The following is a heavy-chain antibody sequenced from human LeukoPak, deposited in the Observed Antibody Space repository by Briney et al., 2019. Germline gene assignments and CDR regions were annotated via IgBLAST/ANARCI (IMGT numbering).Heavy chain of an antibody. CDR3: AGWRSSWYYFDY. J-gene: IGHJ4*02. D-gene: IGHD6-13*01. CDR2: IYYSGST. V-gene: IGHV4-39*01. CDR1: GGSISSSSYY. Sequence: PSETLSLTCTVSGGSISSSSYYWGWIRQPPGKGLEWIGSIYYSGSTYYNPSLKSRVTISVDTSKNQFSLKLSSVTAADTAVYYCAGWRSSWYYFDYWGQGTLVTVSS.